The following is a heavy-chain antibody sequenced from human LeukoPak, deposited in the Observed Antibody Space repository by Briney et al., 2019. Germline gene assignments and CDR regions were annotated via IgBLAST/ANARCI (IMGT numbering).Heavy chain of an antibody. Sequence: GGSLRLSCAASGFTFSSYAMSWVRQAPGKGLEWVSAISGSGGSTYYADSVKGRFTISRDNAKNSLYLQMNSLRAEDTAVYYCARDRGAYSSSYLDYWGQGTLVTVSS. CDR2: ISGSGGST. CDR3: ARDRGAYSSSYLDY. J-gene: IGHJ4*02. CDR1: GFTFSSYA. V-gene: IGHV3-23*01. D-gene: IGHD6-6*01.